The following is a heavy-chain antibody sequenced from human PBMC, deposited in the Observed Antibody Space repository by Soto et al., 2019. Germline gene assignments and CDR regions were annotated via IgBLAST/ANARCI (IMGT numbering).Heavy chain of an antibody. D-gene: IGHD2-15*01. CDR3: ARVVVNDTSPGLFYP. V-gene: IGHV1-69*13. Sequence: SVKVSCKASGGTFSSYAISWVRQAPGQGLEWMGGIIPIFGTANYAQKFQGRVTITADESTSTAYMELSSLRSEDTAVYYCARVVVNDTSPGLFYPWGQGTLLTISS. CDR2: IIPIFGTA. J-gene: IGHJ5*02. CDR1: GGTFSSYA.